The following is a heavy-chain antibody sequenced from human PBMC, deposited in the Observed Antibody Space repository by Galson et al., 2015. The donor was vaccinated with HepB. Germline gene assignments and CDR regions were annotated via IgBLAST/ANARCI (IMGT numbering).Heavy chain of an antibody. J-gene: IGHJ4*02. CDR2: MKQLGSER. D-gene: IGHD3-16*01. V-gene: IGHV3-7*01. CDR3: ARWGLGLRVPDF. Sequence: SLRLSCAASGFTFTDYWMTWVRQAPGKGLEFVASMKQLGSERYYVDSMKGRFTISRDNTRNSLYLQMSSLRAEDTAVYYCARWGLGLRVPDFWGQGALVTVSS. CDR1: GFTFTDYW.